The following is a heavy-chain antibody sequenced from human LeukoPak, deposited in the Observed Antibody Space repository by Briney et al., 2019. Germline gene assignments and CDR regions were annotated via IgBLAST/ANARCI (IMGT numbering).Heavy chain of an antibody. CDR2: ISSSSSYI. CDR3: ARAAPDNYYDSSHIDY. Sequence: AGSLRLSCAASGLTFSSYSMNWVRQAPGKGLEWVSSISSSSSYIYYADSVKGRFTISRDNAKNSLYLQMNSLRAEDTAVYYCARAAPDNYYDSSHIDYWGQGTLVTVSS. D-gene: IGHD3-22*01. J-gene: IGHJ4*02. V-gene: IGHV3-21*01. CDR1: GLTFSSYS.